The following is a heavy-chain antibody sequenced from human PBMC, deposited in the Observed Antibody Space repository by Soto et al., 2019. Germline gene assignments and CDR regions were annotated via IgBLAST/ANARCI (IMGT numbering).Heavy chain of an antibody. CDR2: MNPNSGNT. CDR1: GYTFTSYD. Sequence: ASLKVSFKASGYTFTSYDINWVRQATGQGLEWMGWMNPNSGNTGYAQKFQGRVTMTRNTSISTAYMELSSLRSEDTAVYYCTIFGVVDYYYYYGMDVWGQGNTVTVS. J-gene: IGHJ6*02. D-gene: IGHD3-3*01. CDR3: TIFGVVDYYYYYGMDV. V-gene: IGHV1-8*01.